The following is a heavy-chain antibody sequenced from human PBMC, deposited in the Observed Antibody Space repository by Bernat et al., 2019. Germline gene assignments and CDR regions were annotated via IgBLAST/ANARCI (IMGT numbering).Heavy chain of an antibody. D-gene: IGHD3-16*01. V-gene: IGHV1-3*01. CDR1: GYTFTSYA. CDR3: ARDWGQGLYYYYYMDV. CDR2: INAGNGNT. Sequence: QVQLVQSGAEVKKPGASVKVSCKASGYTFTSYAMHWVRQAPGQRLEWMGWINAGNGNTKYSQKFQGRVIIARDTSASTAYMELSSLRSEDTAVYYCARDWGQGLYYYYYMDVWGKGTTVTVSS. J-gene: IGHJ6*03.